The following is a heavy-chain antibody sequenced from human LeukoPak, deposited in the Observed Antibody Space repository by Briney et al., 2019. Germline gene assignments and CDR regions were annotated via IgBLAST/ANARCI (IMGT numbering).Heavy chain of an antibody. V-gene: IGHV3-7*01. D-gene: IGHD6-13*01. Sequence: GGSLRLSCAASGFTFSSYWMSWVRQAPGKGLEWVANIKQDGSEKYYVDSVKGRFTISRDNAKNSLYLQMNSLRAEDTAVYYCARGEYSSSWYYPAYWGQGTLVTVSS. CDR3: ARGEYSSSWYYPAY. CDR1: GFTFSSYW. CDR2: IKQDGSEK. J-gene: IGHJ4*02.